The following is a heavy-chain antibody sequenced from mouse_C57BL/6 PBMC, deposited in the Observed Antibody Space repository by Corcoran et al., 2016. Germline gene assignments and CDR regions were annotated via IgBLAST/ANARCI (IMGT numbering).Heavy chain of an antibody. CDR1: GYTFTTYG. V-gene: IGHV9-3*01. Sequence: QIQLVQSGPELKKPGETVKISCKASGYTFTTYGMSWVKQAPGKGLKWMGWINTYSGVPTYADDFKGRFAFSLETSASTAYLQINNLKSEDTATYFCARRLTGYFDYWGQGTTLTVSS. J-gene: IGHJ2*01. D-gene: IGHD4-1*01. CDR3: ARRLTGYFDY. CDR2: INTYSGVP.